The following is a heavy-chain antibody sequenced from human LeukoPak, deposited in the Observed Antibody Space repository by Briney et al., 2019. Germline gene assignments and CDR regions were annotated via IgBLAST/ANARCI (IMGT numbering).Heavy chain of an antibody. CDR2: IYPGDSNS. CDR3: TRQKNSGFGVGFDP. J-gene: IGHJ5*02. D-gene: IGHD3-22*01. V-gene: IGHV5-51*01. CDR1: GYSFTSYW. Sequence: GESLKISCKGSGYSFTSYWIGWVRQMPGKGLEWMGIIYPGDSNSKYSPSFQCQVTISADKSISTAYLQWSSLKASDTAMYYCTRQKNSGFGVGFDPWGQGTLVTVSS.